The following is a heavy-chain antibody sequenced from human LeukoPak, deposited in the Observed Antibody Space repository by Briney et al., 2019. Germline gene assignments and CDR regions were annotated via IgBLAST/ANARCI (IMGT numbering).Heavy chain of an antibody. V-gene: IGHV1-69*04. J-gene: IGHJ4*02. CDR2: IIPVLGVS. CDR3: ARGQWLPVFDF. D-gene: IGHD3-22*01. CDR1: GGSFSSYV. Sequence: ASVKVSCKASGGSFSSYVITWVRQAPGQGLEWMGRIIPVLGVSNFAQKFQGRVTITAEKSTNTAHMELSRLESGDTAVYYCARGQWLPVFDFWGQGTLVTVSS.